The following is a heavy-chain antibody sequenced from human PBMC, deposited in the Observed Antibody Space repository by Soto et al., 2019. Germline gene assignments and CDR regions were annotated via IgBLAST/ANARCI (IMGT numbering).Heavy chain of an antibody. Sequence: ASVKVSCKASGYTFTSYAMHWVRQAPGQRLEWMGWINAGNGNTKYSQKFQGRVTITRDTSASTAYMELSSLRSEDTAVYYCASGPPIPYGDYGHAFDIWGQGTMVTVSS. J-gene: IGHJ3*02. CDR2: INAGNGNT. CDR1: GYTFTSYA. D-gene: IGHD4-17*01. V-gene: IGHV1-3*01. CDR3: ASGPPIPYGDYGHAFDI.